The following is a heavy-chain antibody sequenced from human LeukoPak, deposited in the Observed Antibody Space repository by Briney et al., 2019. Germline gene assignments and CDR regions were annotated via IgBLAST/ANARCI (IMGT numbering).Heavy chain of an antibody. V-gene: IGHV4-38-2*01. CDR2: IYYSGST. D-gene: IGHD3-22*01. CDR3: ARGYYDSSGYWLSYFDY. Sequence: PSETLSLTCAVYGYSISSGYYWGWIRQPPGKGLEWIGYIYYSGSTNYNPSLKSRVTISVDTSKNQFSLKLSSVTAADTAVYYCARGYYDSSGYWLSYFDYWGQGTLVTVSS. J-gene: IGHJ4*02. CDR1: GYSISSGYY.